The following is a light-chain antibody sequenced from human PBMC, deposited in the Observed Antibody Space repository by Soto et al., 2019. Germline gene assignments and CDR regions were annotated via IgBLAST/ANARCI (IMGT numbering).Light chain of an antibody. CDR1: QSVSSS. V-gene: IGKV3-11*01. J-gene: IGKJ5*01. CDR2: DTS. CDR3: QQRSDWRIT. Sequence: EIVLTQSPGTLSLSPGERATLSCRASQSVSSSLAWYQQKHGQAPRLLISDTSNRATGIPARFSGSGSGTDFTLTISSLEPEDFAVYYCQQRSDWRITFGQGTRLE.